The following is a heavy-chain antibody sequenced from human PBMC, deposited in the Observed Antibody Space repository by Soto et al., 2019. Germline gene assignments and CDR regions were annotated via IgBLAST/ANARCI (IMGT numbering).Heavy chain of an antibody. J-gene: IGHJ3*02. CDR3: ARAGSGWSSTSYPFDI. CDR2: IYHSGST. CDR1: GGSISSGGYS. D-gene: IGHD6-19*01. Sequence: QLQLQESGSGLVKPSQTLSLTCAVSGGSISSGGYSWSWIRQPPGKGLEWIGYIYHSGSTYYNPSLKRRVTISVDRSKNQFSLKLSSVTAADTAVYYCARAGSGWSSTSYPFDIWGQGTMVTVSS. V-gene: IGHV4-30-2*01.